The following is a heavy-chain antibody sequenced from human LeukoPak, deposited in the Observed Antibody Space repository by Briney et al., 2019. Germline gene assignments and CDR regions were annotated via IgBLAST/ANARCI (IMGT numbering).Heavy chain of an antibody. CDR1: GFAFSTLT. J-gene: IGHJ3*02. CDR2: ISSTSSYI. CDR3: TRDSGYNAFDI. V-gene: IGHV3-21*01. D-gene: IGHD5-12*01. Sequence: GGSLRLSCAASGFAFSTLTMNWVRQAPGKGLELVSSISSTSSYIYYADSVKGRFTISRDNAKNSLYLQMNSLRGEDTAVYYCTRDSGYNAFDIWGQGTMVTVSS.